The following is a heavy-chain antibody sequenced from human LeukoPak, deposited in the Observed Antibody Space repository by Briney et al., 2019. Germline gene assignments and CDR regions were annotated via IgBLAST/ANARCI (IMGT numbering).Heavy chain of an antibody. Sequence: GGSLRLSCAASGFTFDDYAMHWVRQAPGKGLEWVSGISWNSGSIGYADSVKGRFTISRDNAKNSLYLQMNSLRAEDTALYYCAKDDTAMGLGYFDYWGQGTLVTVSS. CDR3: AKDDTAMGLGYFDY. J-gene: IGHJ4*02. V-gene: IGHV3-9*01. CDR2: ISWNSGSI. D-gene: IGHD5-18*01. CDR1: GFTFDDYA.